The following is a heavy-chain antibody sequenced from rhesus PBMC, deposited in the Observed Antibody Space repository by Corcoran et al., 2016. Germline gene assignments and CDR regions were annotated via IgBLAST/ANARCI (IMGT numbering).Heavy chain of an antibody. CDR2: IFGSGGGT. Sequence: QVQLQESGPGLVKPSETLSLTCAVSGGSIRDDYYWSWIRQPQGKGLEWIGYIFGSGGGTHYNPSLNNYLTISIDTSKNQFVLTLSSVTAADTAVYYCASPRRGYHSWTGYYTGWYFDLWGPGTPITISS. CDR1: GGSIRDDYY. D-gene: IGHD3-3*01. J-gene: IGHJ2*01. CDR3: ASPRRGYHSWTGYYTGWYFDL. V-gene: IGHV4-106*01.